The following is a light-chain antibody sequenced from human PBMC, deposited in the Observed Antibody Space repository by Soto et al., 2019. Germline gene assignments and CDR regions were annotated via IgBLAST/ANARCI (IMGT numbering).Light chain of an antibody. V-gene: IGKV3-11*01. CDR2: GAS. CDR3: QQRSNWPPT. CDR1: QSVYNN. Sequence: EIVMTQSPATLSVSPGETATLSCRASQSVYNNLAWYQQRPGQAPRLLIHGASTRATGVPAKVSGSGSGTEFTLTISSLEPEDFAVYYCQQRSNWPPTFGPGTKVDIK. J-gene: IGKJ3*01.